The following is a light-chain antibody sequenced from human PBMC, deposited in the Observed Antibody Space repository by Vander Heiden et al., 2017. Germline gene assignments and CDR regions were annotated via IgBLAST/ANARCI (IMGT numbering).Light chain of an antibody. CDR1: TDIRNY. V-gene: IGKV1-33*01. Sequence: DVQMTTSPSSLSASVGDRVTITSQASTDIRNYLKWFQQKPGKAPKRLISDASNRDTGVPSRFSGSGSGTDFTLTISSLQPEDIAAYYCQQYDNRPFTFGPGTKVDIK. J-gene: IGKJ3*01. CDR3: QQYDNRPFT. CDR2: DAS.